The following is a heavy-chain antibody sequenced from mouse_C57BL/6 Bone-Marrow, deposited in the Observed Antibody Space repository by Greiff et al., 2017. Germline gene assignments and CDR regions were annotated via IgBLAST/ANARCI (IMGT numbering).Heavy chain of an antibody. Sequence: EVQLQQSGPELVKPGASVKISCKASGYSFTDYNMNWVKQSNGKSLEWIGVINPNYGTTSYNQKFKGKATLTVDQSSSTAYMQLNSLTSDDSAVYYCAANYYGSSYWFAYWGQGTLVTVSA. CDR2: INPNYGTT. V-gene: IGHV1-39*01. J-gene: IGHJ3*01. CDR3: AANYYGSSYWFAY. CDR1: GYSFTDYN. D-gene: IGHD1-1*01.